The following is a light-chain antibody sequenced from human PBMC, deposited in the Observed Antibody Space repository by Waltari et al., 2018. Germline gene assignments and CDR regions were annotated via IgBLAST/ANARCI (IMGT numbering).Light chain of an antibody. CDR1: TSDVGTYQF. CDR2: DAT. Sequence: QSALTQPASVSGSPGQPIPIPCTGTTSDVGTYQFVSWYHQHPGKVPKLIIYDATDRPSGVSSRFSGSKSGNTASLTISGLQAEDEGDYYCNSYTTSGTVVFGGGTKLTVL. CDR3: NSYTTSGTVV. V-gene: IGLV2-14*03. J-gene: IGLJ2*01.